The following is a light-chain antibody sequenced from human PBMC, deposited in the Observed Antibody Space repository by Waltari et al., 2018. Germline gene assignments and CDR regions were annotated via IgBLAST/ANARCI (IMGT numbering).Light chain of an antibody. CDR3: AAWDDSLNGPGV. CDR2: SNN. Sequence: QSVLTQPPSAAATPGQRVTISCSGSSRHTGSTTVIWYQQLPGTAPKLLIYSNNPRPSGVPDRFSGSKSGTSASLAISGLQSEDEADYYCAAWDDSLNGPGVFGGGTKLTVL. CDR1: SRHTGSTT. J-gene: IGLJ2*01. V-gene: IGLV1-44*01.